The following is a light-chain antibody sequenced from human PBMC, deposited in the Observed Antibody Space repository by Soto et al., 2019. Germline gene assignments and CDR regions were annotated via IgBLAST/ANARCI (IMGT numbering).Light chain of an antibody. CDR2: GAS. CDR1: QSASSNY. CDR3: QQYGSSPVYT. J-gene: IGKJ2*01. Sequence: EIVLTQSPGTLSLSPGERATLSCRASQSASSNYLAWYQQKPGQAPRLLIYGASTRATGIPDRVSGSGSGTDFTLSISRLEPEDFAVYYCQQYGSSPVYTFGQGTKLEIK. V-gene: IGKV3-20*01.